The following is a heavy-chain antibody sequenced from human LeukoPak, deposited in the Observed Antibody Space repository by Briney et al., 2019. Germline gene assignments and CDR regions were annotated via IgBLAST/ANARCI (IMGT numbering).Heavy chain of an antibody. Sequence: GGSLRLSCAASTFTFSTYWMTWVHQAPGKGPEFVANINQDGSVKNYVDSVKGRFTISRDNAKNSLYLQMNSLRADDTAVYYCARDPGSSSFDYCGQGTLVTVSS. CDR2: INQDGSVK. CDR3: ARDPGSSSFDY. J-gene: IGHJ4*02. V-gene: IGHV3-7*01. D-gene: IGHD6-13*01. CDR1: TFTFSTYW.